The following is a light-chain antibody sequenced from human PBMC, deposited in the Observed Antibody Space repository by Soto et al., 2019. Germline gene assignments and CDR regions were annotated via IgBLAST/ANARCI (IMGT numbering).Light chain of an antibody. CDR2: KAS. CDR3: QKYNSAPQT. Sequence: DIQMTQSPSSLSASVGDRFTITCRASQTISSWLAWYQQEPGKAPKLLIYKASTLKSGVPSRFSGSGSGTDFTLTISSLQPEDFATYYCQKYNSAPQTFGQGTKVDIK. J-gene: IGKJ1*01. CDR1: QTISSW. V-gene: IGKV1-5*03.